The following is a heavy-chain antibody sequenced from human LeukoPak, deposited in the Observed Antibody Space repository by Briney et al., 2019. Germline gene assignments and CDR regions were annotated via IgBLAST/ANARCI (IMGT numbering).Heavy chain of an antibody. J-gene: IGHJ4*02. CDR2: ISANNGNT. CDR1: GYSFSSYG. V-gene: IGHV1-18*01. Sequence: ASVKVSCKASGYSFSSYGISWVRQAPGQGLEWMGWISANNGNTIHAQKFQGRVTMTTDISTSTAYMELRSLRSDDTAVYYCARGATLPTHPPYCGGDCYSSEDYWGQGTLVTVSS. D-gene: IGHD2-21*02. CDR3: ARGATLPTHPPYCGGDCYSSEDY.